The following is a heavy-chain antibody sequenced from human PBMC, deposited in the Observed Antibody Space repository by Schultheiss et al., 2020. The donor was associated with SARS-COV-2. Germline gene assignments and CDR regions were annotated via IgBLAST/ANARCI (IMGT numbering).Heavy chain of an antibody. CDR1: GFSVSNSY. Sequence: GALRLSCAASGFSVSNSYMTWVRQAPGKGLQWVSIIYSGGNTFYADSVKGRFTISRDNSENSLYLQMNSLRVEDTAVYFCARDKSHLYGLDVWGQGTTVTVSS. V-gene: IGHV3-53*01. CDR2: IYSGGNT. J-gene: IGHJ6*02. CDR3: ARDKSHLYGLDV.